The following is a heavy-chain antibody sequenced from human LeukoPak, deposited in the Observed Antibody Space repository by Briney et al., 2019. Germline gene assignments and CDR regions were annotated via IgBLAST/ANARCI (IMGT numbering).Heavy chain of an antibody. J-gene: IGHJ4*02. CDR1: GFTFSSYS. CDR2: ISSSSSYI. CDR3: ARNPGWRLPFDY. Sequence: GGSLRLSCAASGFTFSSYSMNWVRQAPGKGLEWVSSISSSSSYIYYADSVKGRFTISRDNAKNSLYLQMNSLRAEDTAVYYYARNPGWRLPFDYWGQGTLVTVSS. V-gene: IGHV3-21*01. D-gene: IGHD2-21*01.